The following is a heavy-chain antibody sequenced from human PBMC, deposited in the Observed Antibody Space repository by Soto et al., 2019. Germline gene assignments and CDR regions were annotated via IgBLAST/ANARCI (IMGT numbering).Heavy chain of an antibody. Sequence: GSLRLSCAASGFTFSNAWMTWVRQAPGKGLEWVGRIKSKTDGATTDYAAPVKGRFTISRDDSKDTLYLQINTLKTEDTAVYYCATDAYYDTSGYWFWGLGTLVTVSS. D-gene: IGHD3-22*01. J-gene: IGHJ4*02. CDR3: ATDAYYDTSGYWF. CDR2: IKSKTDGATT. V-gene: IGHV3-15*01. CDR1: GFTFSNAW.